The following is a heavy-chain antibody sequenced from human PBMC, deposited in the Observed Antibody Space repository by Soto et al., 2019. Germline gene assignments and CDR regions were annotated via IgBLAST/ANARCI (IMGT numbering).Heavy chain of an antibody. CDR3: TTDSYSSAITVRFDY. CDR2: IKSRTDGGTS. J-gene: IGHJ4*02. Sequence: GGCQRGSWATSRFIFYNSWKNWARQAPGKGLEWVGRIKSRTDGGTSDYGAPAKGRFAISRDDSRNIVYMQMNSLKIEDTGVYYCTTDSYSSAITVRFDYWGQGTLVTVSS. D-gene: IGHD1-26*01. CDR1: RFIFYNSW. V-gene: IGHV3-15*07.